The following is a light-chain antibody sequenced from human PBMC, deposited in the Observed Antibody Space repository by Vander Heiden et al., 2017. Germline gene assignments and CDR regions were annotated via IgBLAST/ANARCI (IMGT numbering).Light chain of an antibody. CDR1: SGINVGTYR. Sequence: QAVLTQPSSLTASPGASASLTCTLRSGINVGTYRIYWYQQKPGSPPQYLLRYKSDSDKQQGSGVPSRFSGSTDTSANAAILLISGLQSEDEADYYCMIWYSSAVVFGGGTKLTVL. J-gene: IGLJ2*01. CDR3: MIWYSSAVV. V-gene: IGLV5-45*03. CDR2: YKSDSDK.